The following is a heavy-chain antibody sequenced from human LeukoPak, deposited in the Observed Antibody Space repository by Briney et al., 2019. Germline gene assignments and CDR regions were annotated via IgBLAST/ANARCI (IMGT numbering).Heavy chain of an antibody. Sequence: SETLSLTCTVSGGSISSGSYYWGWLRQPAGKGLEWIGRIYATGRTNYNPSLKNRVTISLDTSKNQFSLKLSSVTAADTAAYYCARAIDSRGYQYKGFDPWGQGTLVTVSS. D-gene: IGHD3-22*01. V-gene: IGHV4-61*02. CDR3: ARAIDSRGYQYKGFDP. CDR2: IYATGRT. CDR1: GGSISSGSYY. J-gene: IGHJ5*02.